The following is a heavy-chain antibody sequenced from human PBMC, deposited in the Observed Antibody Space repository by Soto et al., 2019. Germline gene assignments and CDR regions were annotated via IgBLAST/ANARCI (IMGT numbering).Heavy chain of an antibody. CDR3: ASGGDDYGDYIHYYGMDV. Sequence: QVQLVQSGAEVKKPGSSVKVSCKASGGTFSSYAISWVRQAPGQGLEWMGGIIPIFGTANYAQKFQGRVTMTADESTITAYMELSSLRSEDTAVYYCASGGDDYGDYIHYYGMDVWGQGTTVTVSS. CDR2: IIPIFGTA. CDR1: GGTFSSYA. D-gene: IGHD4-17*01. J-gene: IGHJ6*02. V-gene: IGHV1-69*12.